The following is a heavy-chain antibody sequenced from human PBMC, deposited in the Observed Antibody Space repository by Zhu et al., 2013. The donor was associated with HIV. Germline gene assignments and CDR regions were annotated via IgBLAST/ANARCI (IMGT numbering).Heavy chain of an antibody. D-gene: IGHD5-12*01. CDR2: INHSGDT. CDR3: ANAVNSGYDSVPPG. Sequence: VQLQQWGAGLLKPSETLSLTCAVYGGSFSGYYWNWIRQPPGKGLEWIGEINHSGDTNYNPSLKSRVTISVDTSKKQFSLNLRSMTAADTAVYYCANAVNSGYDSVPPGWGQGTLVTVSS. V-gene: IGHV4-34*01. J-gene: IGHJ4*02. CDR1: GGSFSGYY.